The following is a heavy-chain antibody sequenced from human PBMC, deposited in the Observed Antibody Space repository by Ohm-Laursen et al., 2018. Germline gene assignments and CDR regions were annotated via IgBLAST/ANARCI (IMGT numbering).Heavy chain of an antibody. D-gene: IGHD3-22*01. CDR3: ARSHYYDSRGYYTFDI. J-gene: IGHJ3*02. CDR2: INGNSGDT. CDR1: GYTFTGYY. Sequence: ASVKASCKASGYTFTGYYIHWVRQAPGQGPEWMGWINGNSGDTNYAQKFQGRVTMTRDTSISTAYMELSRLTSDDTAVYYCARSHYYDSRGYYTFDIWGQGTMVTVSS. V-gene: IGHV1-2*02.